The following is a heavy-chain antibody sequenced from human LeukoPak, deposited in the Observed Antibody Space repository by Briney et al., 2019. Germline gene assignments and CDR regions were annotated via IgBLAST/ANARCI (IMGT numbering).Heavy chain of an antibody. Sequence: PSETLSLTCAVSGYSISSGYYWGWIRQPPGKGLVWIGSIYHSGSTYYNPSLKSRVTISVDTSKNQFSLKLSSVTAADTAVYYCASPYCSSTSCYPEWYFDLWGRGTLVTVSS. V-gene: IGHV4-38-2*01. CDR3: ASPYCSSTSCYPEWYFDL. CDR1: GYSISSGYY. J-gene: IGHJ2*01. CDR2: IYHSGST. D-gene: IGHD2-2*01.